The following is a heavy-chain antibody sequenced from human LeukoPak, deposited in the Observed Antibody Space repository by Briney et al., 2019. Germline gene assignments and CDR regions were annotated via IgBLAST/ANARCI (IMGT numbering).Heavy chain of an antibody. CDR2: INPNSGGT. CDR1: GYTFTGYY. CDR3: ARGASSGWKTNYYGMDV. J-gene: IGHJ6*04. V-gene: IGHV1-2*04. Sequence: ASVKVSCKASGYTFTGYYMHRVRQAPGQGLEWMGWINPNSGGTNYAQKFQGWVTMTRDTSISTAYMELSRLRSDDTAAYYCARGASSGWKTNYYGMDVWGKGTTVTVSS. D-gene: IGHD6-19*01.